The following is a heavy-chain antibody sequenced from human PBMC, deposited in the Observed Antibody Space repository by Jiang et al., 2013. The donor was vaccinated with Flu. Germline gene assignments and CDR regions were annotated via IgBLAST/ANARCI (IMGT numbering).Heavy chain of an antibody. Sequence: DDKRYSPSLKSRLTITKDTSQNQVVLTMTNVDPVDTATYFCVHRRDSDYMYFDYWGQGTLVTVSS. D-gene: IGHD4-11*01. CDR3: VHRRDSDYMYFDY. V-gene: IGHV2-5*01. J-gene: IGHJ4*02. CDR2: DDK.